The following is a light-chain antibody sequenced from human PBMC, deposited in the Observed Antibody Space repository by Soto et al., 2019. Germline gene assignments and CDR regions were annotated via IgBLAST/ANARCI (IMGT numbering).Light chain of an antibody. CDR2: DAS. CDR3: QRYDNWPLT. CDR1: QSVSSY. J-gene: IGKJ4*01. V-gene: IGKV3-11*01. Sequence: EIVLTQSPATLSLSPGERATLSCRASQSVSSYLAWYQQKPGQAPRLLIYDASNRATGIPARFSGSGSGTEFSLTINSLQSEDSAVYYCQRYDNWPLTFGGGTKVDIK.